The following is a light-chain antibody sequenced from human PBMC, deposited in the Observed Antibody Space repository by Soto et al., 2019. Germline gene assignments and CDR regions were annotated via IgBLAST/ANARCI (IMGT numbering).Light chain of an antibody. CDR2: EGI. CDR1: GSDVGSYKL. V-gene: IGLV2-23*01. J-gene: IGLJ3*02. CDR3: CSYVGTWV. Sequence: QSALTQPASVSGSLGQSITISCTGTGSDVGSYKLVSWYQQHPGKAPKLIIFEGINRPSGVSNRFSGSKSDNTASLTISGLQAEDGADYYCCSYVGTWVFGGGTKLTVL.